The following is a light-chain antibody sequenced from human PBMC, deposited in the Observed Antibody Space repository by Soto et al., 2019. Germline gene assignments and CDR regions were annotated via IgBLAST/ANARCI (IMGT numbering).Light chain of an antibody. CDR3: QQSYSSPFT. J-gene: IGKJ3*01. Sequence: DIQMTQSPSSPSASVGDRVTIICRASPTISNYLNWYQQKPGKAPKVLIYGATRLQSGVPSRFSGSGVGTDFTLTISSLQPEDFATYYCQQSYSSPFTFGPGTKVDIK. V-gene: IGKV1-39*01. CDR1: PTISNY. CDR2: GAT.